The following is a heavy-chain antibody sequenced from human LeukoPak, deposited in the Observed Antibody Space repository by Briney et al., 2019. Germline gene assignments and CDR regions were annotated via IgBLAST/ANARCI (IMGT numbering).Heavy chain of an antibody. D-gene: IGHD1-26*01. CDR3: ARGEVGATYFDY. V-gene: IGHV3-30*03. J-gene: IGHJ4*02. CDR1: GFTFSSYG. CDR2: ISYDGSDK. Sequence: GGSLRLSCAASGFTFSSYGIHWVRQAPDKGLEWVAVISYDGSDKYYGDSVKGRFTISRDDSKNTLYLQMNSLRAEDTAVYYCARGEVGATYFDYWGQGTLVTVSS.